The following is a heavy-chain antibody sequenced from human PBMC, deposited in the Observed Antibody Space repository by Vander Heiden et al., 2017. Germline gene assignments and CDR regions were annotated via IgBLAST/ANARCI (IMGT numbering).Heavy chain of an antibody. V-gene: IGHV3-23*01. CDR1: GFTFSSYD. CDR2: ISGSGGST. D-gene: IGHD2-15*01. Sequence: EVLLLDSGGGLVQPGGSLRLSCVASGFTFSSYDMSWVRQAPGKGLEWFSGISGSGGSTNYADSVKGRFTISRDNSKNTLYLQMNSLRAEDTAVYYCAKIGGVGYCSGGSCYSDFDSWGQGALVTVSS. J-gene: IGHJ4*02. CDR3: AKIGGVGYCSGGSCYSDFDS.